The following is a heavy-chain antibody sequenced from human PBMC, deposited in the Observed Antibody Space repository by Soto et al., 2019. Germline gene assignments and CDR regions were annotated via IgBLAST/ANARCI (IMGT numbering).Heavy chain of an antibody. V-gene: IGHV4-30-2*01. CDR1: GGSISSGGYS. Sequence: TLSLTCAVSGGSISSGGYSWSWIRQPPGKGLEWIGYIYHSGSTYYNPSLKSRVTISVDRSKNQFSLKLSSVTAADTAVYYCARGYSYGSYYYGMDVWGQGTTVTVSS. D-gene: IGHD5-18*01. J-gene: IGHJ6*02. CDR2: IYHSGST. CDR3: ARGYSYGSYYYGMDV.